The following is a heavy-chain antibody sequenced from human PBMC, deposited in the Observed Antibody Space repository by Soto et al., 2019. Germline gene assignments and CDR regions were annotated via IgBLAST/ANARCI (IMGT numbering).Heavy chain of an antibody. CDR3: ARDLSGSGD. J-gene: IGHJ4*02. D-gene: IGHD3-10*01. Sequence: QVQLVESGGGVVQPGRSLRLSCAASGFAFSSYAMHWVRQAPGKGLEWVAVISYDGSNKYYADSVKGRFTISRDNSKNTLYLQMNGLRPEDTAVYYCARDLSGSGDWGQGTLVTVSS. CDR2: ISYDGSNK. CDR1: GFAFSSYA. V-gene: IGHV3-30-3*01.